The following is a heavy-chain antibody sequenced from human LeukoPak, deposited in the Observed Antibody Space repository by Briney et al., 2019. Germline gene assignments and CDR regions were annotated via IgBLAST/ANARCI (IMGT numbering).Heavy chain of an antibody. J-gene: IGHJ4*02. Sequence: GGSLRLSCAASGFTFSSYSMNWVRQAPGKGLEWVSSISSSSSYIYYADSVKGRFTISRDNAKNSLYLQMNSLRAEDTAVYYCAKDWRRGSGFDYWGQGTLVTVSS. V-gene: IGHV3-21*01. D-gene: IGHD3-10*01. CDR3: AKDWRRGSGFDY. CDR1: GFTFSSYS. CDR2: ISSSSSYI.